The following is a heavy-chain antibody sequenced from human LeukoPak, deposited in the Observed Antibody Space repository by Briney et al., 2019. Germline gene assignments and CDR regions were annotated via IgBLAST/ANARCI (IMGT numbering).Heavy chain of an antibody. V-gene: IGHV3-9*01. Sequence: GGSLRLSCAASGFTFDDYAMHWVRQAPGKGLEWVSGISWNSGSIGYADSVKGRFTISRDNAKNSLYLQMNSLRAEDTALYYCAKGRRYGGNSARFDYWGQGTLVTVSS. CDR3: AKGRRYGGNSARFDY. J-gene: IGHJ4*02. CDR1: GFTFDDYA. CDR2: ISWNSGSI. D-gene: IGHD4-23*01.